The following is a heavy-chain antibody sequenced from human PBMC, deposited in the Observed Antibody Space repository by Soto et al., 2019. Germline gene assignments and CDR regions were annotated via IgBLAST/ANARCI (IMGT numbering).Heavy chain of an antibody. Sequence: PSETLSLTCTVSGASISGFYWSWIRKSAGKGLEWIGRLYATGTTDYNPSLKSRVMMSVDTSKKQFSLKLRSVTAADTAVYYCVRDGTKTLRDWFDPWGQGISVTVSS. J-gene: IGHJ5*02. V-gene: IGHV4-4*07. CDR1: GASISGFY. CDR2: LYATGTT. CDR3: VRDGTKTLRDWFDP. D-gene: IGHD1-1*01.